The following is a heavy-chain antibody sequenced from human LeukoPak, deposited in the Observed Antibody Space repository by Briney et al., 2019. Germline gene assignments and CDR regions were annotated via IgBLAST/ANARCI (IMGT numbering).Heavy chain of an antibody. D-gene: IGHD2-2*01. CDR1: GGSISSYY. CDR3: ARDKVGYCSSTSCYQDYYYYYMDV. J-gene: IGHJ6*03. V-gene: IGHV4-4*07. CDR2: IYTSGST. Sequence: SETLSLTCTVSGGSISSYYWSWIRQPAGKGLEWIGRIYTSGSTNYNPSLKSRVTMSVDTSKNQFSLKLSSVTAADTAVYYCARDKVGYCSSTSCYQDYYYYYMDVWGKGTTVTTSS.